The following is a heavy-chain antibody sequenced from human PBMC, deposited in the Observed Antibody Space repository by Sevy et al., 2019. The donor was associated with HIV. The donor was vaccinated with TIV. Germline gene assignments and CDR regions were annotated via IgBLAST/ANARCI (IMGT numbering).Heavy chain of an antibody. Sequence: GGSLRLSCTTSEPIVNINYMYWVRQAPGKGLEWVSGISGSGGSTYYADSVKGRFTISRDNSKNTLYLQMNSLRAEDTAVYYCAKDYYDSSGYYPMDAFDIWGQGTMVTVSS. CDR1: EPIVNINY. J-gene: IGHJ3*02. V-gene: IGHV3-23*01. CDR3: AKDYYDSSGYYPMDAFDI. D-gene: IGHD3-22*01. CDR2: ISGSGGST.